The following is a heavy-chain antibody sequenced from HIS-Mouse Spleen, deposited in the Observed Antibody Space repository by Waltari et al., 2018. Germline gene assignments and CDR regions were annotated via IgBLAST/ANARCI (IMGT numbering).Heavy chain of an antibody. V-gene: IGHV4-39*07. CDR1: VGSIRSSSYY. D-gene: IGHD5-12*01. J-gene: IGHJ3*02. Sequence: QLQLQESGPGLVKPSETVSPTCTVSVGSIRSSSYYWGRSPPPPGKGLEWIGSIYYSGSTYYNPSLKSRVTISVDTSKNQFSLKLSSVTAADTAVYYCARDSGYGGNAFDIWGQGTMVTVSS. CDR2: IYYSGST. CDR3: ARDSGYGGNAFDI.